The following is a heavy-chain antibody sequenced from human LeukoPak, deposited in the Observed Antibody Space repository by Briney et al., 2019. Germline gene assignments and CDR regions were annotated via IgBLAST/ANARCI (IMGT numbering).Heavy chain of an antibody. CDR1: GYSFTRYW. CDR3: VSFAVASTFDY. J-gene: IGHJ4*02. CDR2: IYPGDSDT. Sequence: GESLKISCKGSGYSFTRYWIGWVRQMPGKGLEWMGIIYPGDSDTRYSPPFQGQVTISADKSISTAYLQWSSLKASDTAMYYCVSFAVASTFDYWGQGTLVTVSS. D-gene: IGHD3-3*01. V-gene: IGHV5-51*01.